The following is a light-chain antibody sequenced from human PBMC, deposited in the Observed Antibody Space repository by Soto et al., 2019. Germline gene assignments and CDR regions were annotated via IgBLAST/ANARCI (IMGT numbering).Light chain of an antibody. Sequence: QSVLTQPPSASGTPGQRVTISCSGSSSNIGSNTVNWYQQLPGTAPKLLIYSNNQRPSGVPDRFSGSKSGTSASLAISGLQSGDEAVYYCAAWDDSLNGPVFGGGTKLTVL. CDR1: SSNIGSNT. V-gene: IGLV1-44*01. J-gene: IGLJ2*01. CDR3: AAWDDSLNGPV. CDR2: SNN.